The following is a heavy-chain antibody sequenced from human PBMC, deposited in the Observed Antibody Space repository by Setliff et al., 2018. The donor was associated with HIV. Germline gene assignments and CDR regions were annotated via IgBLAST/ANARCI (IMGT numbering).Heavy chain of an antibody. J-gene: IGHJ6*02. V-gene: IGHV3-48*01. CDR2: ISSTSTTI. CDR3: AREDQLLSGHYYYNGMDV. CDR1: GFTFSTYS. Sequence: GGSLRPSCAASGFTFSTYSMNWVRQAPGKGLEWVSYISSTSTTIYYADSVKGRFTISRDNAKNSLYLQMNSLRAEDTAVYYCAREDQLLSGHYYYNGMDVWGQGTTVTVSS. D-gene: IGHD2-2*01.